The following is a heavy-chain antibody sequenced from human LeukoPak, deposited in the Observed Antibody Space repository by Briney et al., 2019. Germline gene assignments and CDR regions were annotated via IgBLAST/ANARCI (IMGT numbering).Heavy chain of an antibody. D-gene: IGHD3-3*01. J-gene: IGHJ3*02. CDR3: AKYDFWSGLNGFDI. V-gene: IGHV3-66*01. CDR2: IYSGGNT. CDR1: GFTVSGNY. Sequence: GGSLRLSCAASGFTVSGNYMNWVRQAPGKGLEWVSVIYSGGNTYYADSVKGRFTISRDNSNNTLYLQMNSLRAEDTAVYYSAKYDFWSGLNGFDIWGQGTMVTVSS.